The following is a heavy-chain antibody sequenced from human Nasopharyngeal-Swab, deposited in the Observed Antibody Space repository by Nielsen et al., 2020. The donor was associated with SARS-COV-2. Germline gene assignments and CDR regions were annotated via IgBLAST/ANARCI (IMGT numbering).Heavy chain of an antibody. D-gene: IGHD1-26*01. CDR2: IYPGDSDT. V-gene: IGHV5-51*01. CDR1: GYNFTTYW. CDR3: ARLGGSYYSTTDY. Sequence: KVSCKGSGYNFTTYWIGWVRQMPGKGLEWMGIIYPGDSDTRYSPSFQGQVTISADKSISTAYLQWSSLKASDTAMYYCARLGGSYYSTTDYWGQGTLVTVSS. J-gene: IGHJ4*02.